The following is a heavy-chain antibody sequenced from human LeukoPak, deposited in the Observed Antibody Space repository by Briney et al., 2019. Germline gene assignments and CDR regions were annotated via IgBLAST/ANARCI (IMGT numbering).Heavy chain of an antibody. Sequence: GESLKISCKGSGYSFTSYWIGWVRPMPGKGLEWMGIIYPGDSDTRYSPSFQGQVTISADKSISTAYLQWSSLKASDTVMYYCARRPDRDSSGYVYAFDIWGQGTMVTVSS. V-gene: IGHV5-51*01. CDR3: ARRPDRDSSGYVYAFDI. J-gene: IGHJ3*02. CDR2: IYPGDSDT. CDR1: GYSFTSYW. D-gene: IGHD3-22*01.